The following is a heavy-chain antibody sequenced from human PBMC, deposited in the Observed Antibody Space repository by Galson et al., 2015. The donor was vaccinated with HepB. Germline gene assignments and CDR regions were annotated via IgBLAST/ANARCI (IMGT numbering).Heavy chain of an antibody. V-gene: IGHV3-73*01. CDR3: TRLDNYGSGSPRG. CDR1: GFTFSGSA. Sequence: SLRLSCAASGFTFSGSAMHWVRQASGKGLEWVGRIRSKANNYATAYAASVIGRFTISRDDSKNTAYLQMNSLKTEDTAVYYCTRLDNYGSGSPRGWGQGTLVTVSS. D-gene: IGHD3-10*01. J-gene: IGHJ4*02. CDR2: IRSKANNYAT.